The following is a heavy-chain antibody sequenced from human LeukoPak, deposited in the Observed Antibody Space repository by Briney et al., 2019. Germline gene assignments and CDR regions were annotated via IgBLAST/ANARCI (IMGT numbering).Heavy chain of an antibody. CDR3: ATGWAYATDGAFDI. D-gene: IGHD5-24*01. CDR2: IKQDGSEK. Sequence: PGGSLRLSCAVSGFTFSSYWMSWVRQAPGKGLEWVANIKQDGSEKYYVDSVKGRFTISRDNAKNSLYLQMNSLRADDTAVYYCATGWAYATDGAFDIWGQGTMVTVSS. J-gene: IGHJ3*02. V-gene: IGHV3-7*01. CDR1: GFTFSSYW.